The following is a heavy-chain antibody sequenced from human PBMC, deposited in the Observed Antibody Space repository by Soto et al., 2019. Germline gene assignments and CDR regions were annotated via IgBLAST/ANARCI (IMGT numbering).Heavy chain of an antibody. CDR3: ARTTTGGSGTSDY. Sequence: SETLSLTCTVSGDSISSFGNYWGWIRQYPGKGLEWSGYIYHSGSTYYNPSLKSRVSLTVDASRNQFSLNVNSVTAADTAVYYCARTTTGGSGTSDYWGQGTQVTVSS. J-gene: IGHJ4*02. V-gene: IGHV4-31*03. CDR1: GDSISSFGNY. CDR2: IYHSGST. D-gene: IGHD3-10*01.